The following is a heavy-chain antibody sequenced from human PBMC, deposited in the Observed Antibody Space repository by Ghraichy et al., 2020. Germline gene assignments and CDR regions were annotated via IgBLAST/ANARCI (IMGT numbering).Heavy chain of an antibody. CDR1: GGSFSDYC. Sequence: SETLSLTCAVYGGSFSDYCWSWIRQPPGKGLEWIWEVDYRRVTNYNPSLESRVTISADTSKTQFSLKLNSVTAEDTAVYFCARRGCGYYPFYFDYWGQGTLVTVSS. CDR3: ARRGCGYYPFYFDY. D-gene: IGHD3-22*01. CDR2: VDYRRVT. J-gene: IGHJ4*02. V-gene: IGHV4-34*01.